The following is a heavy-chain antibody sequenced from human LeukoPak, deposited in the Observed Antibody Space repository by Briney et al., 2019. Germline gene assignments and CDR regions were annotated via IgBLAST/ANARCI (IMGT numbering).Heavy chain of an antibody. CDR2: INHSGST. D-gene: IGHD3-22*01. J-gene: IGHJ4*02. CDR3: ARGHRRPYYYDTSGYFS. CDR1: GGSFSGYY. Sequence: SETLSLTCAVYGGSFSGYYWSWIRQPPGKGLEWIGEINHSGSTNYNPSLKSRVTISVDTSKNQFSLKLSSVTAADTAVYYCARGHRRPYYYDTSGYFSWGQGTLVTVSS. V-gene: IGHV4-34*01.